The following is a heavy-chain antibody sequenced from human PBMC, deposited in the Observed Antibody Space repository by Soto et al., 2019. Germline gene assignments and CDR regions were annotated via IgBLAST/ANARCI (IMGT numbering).Heavy chain of an antibody. CDR3: AREYYGLLTGYYADY. V-gene: IGHV3-74*01. D-gene: IGHD3-9*01. J-gene: IGHJ4*02. CDR1: GFPFSSYW. CDR2: ISGDGVTT. Sequence: EVRLVESGGDLVQRGGSLRLSCAASGFPFSSYWMHWVRHTPGKGLDWVARISGDGVTTYYADSVTGRFTVSRDNAKNTLSLQINGLRAEDTAVYYCAREYYGLLTGYYADYWGQGPLVSVSS.